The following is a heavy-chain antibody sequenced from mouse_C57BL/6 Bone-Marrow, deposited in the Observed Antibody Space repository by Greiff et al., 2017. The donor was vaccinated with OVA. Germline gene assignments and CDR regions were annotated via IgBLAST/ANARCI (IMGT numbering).Heavy chain of an antibody. J-gene: IGHJ2*01. CDR2: IYPGGGYT. CDR1: GYTFTNYW. CDR3: ARESILHFDY. D-gene: IGHD2-10*02. V-gene: IGHV1-63*01. Sequence: QVHVKQSGAELVRPGTSVKMSCKASGYTFTNYWIGWAKQRPGHGLEWIGDIYPGGGYTNYNEKFKGKATLTADKSSSTAYMQFSSLTSEDSAIYYCARESILHFDYWGQGTTLTVSS.